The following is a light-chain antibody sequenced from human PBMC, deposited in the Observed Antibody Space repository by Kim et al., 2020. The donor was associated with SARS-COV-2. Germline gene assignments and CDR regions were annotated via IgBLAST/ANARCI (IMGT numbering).Light chain of an antibody. V-gene: IGKV3-20*01. CDR2: GVS. CDR3: HQYDSSPRT. Sequence: PGERATLSCRASQSLDNNYLAWYQQKPDQAPRLLIYGVSRRATGIPDRFSGSGSGTDFSLTISRLEPEDFAVYYCHQYDSSPRTFGQGTKGDFK. J-gene: IGKJ1*01. CDR1: QSLDNNY.